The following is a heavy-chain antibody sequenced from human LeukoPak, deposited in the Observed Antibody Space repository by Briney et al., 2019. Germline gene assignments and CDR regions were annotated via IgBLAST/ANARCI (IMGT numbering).Heavy chain of an antibody. Sequence: ASVKVSCKASGYTFTRYGIGWVRQAPGQGLEWMGWINPNNGNTNYVQKLQGRVTMTTDTSTSTAYMELRSLRSDDTAVHYCARVGYDSSGHHRYAFDIWGQGTMVTVSS. CDR1: GYTFTRYG. CDR2: INPNNGNT. J-gene: IGHJ3*02. CDR3: ARVGYDSSGHHRYAFDI. V-gene: IGHV1-18*01. D-gene: IGHD3-22*01.